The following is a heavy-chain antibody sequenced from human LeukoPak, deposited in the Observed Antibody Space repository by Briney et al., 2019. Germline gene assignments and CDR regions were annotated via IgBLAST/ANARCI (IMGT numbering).Heavy chain of an antibody. D-gene: IGHD6-6*01. CDR2: IYYSGST. CDR1: GGSISSYY. J-gene: IGHJ4*02. Sequence: SQTVSLTCTVSGGSISSYYWSWIRQPPGKGLEWIGYIYYSGSTNYNPSLKSRVTISVDTSKNQFSLKLSSVTAADTAVYYCARGIAARHDYWGQGTLVTVSS. V-gene: IGHV4-59*01. CDR3: ARGIAARHDY.